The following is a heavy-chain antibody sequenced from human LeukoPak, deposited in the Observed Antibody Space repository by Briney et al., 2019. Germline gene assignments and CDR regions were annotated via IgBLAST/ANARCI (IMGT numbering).Heavy chain of an antibody. V-gene: IGHV4-39*07. CDR1: GGSISSSSFY. CDR3: ARDYGGWYYFDY. D-gene: IGHD6-19*01. J-gene: IGHJ4*02. Sequence: SETLSLTCSVSGGSISSSSFYWGWIRQPPGKGLEWIGSISYTGSTYYNPSLKSRVTISVDTSKNQFSLRLNSVTAADTALYYCARDYGGWYYFDYWGQGTLVTVSS. CDR2: ISYTGST.